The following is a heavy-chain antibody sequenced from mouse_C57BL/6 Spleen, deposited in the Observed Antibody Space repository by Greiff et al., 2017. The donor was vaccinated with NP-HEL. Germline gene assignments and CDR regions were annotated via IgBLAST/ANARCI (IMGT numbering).Heavy chain of an antibody. J-gene: IGHJ2*01. Sequence: VQLKQSGAELAKPGASVKLSCKASGYTFTRYWLHWVKQRPGQGLEWIGYINPSSGYTKYNQTFKDKATLTADKSSGTAYMQLSCLAYEDSAVDYCARSGRAHFDYWGQGTTLTVSS. V-gene: IGHV1-7*01. CDR2: INPSSGYT. D-gene: IGHD3-2*02. CDR1: GYTFTRYW. CDR3: ARSGRAHFDY.